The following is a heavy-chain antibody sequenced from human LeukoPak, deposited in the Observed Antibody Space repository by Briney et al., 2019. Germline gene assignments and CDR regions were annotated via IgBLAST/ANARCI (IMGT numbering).Heavy chain of an antibody. J-gene: IGHJ5*02. CDR2: IYTSGST. D-gene: IGHD3-3*01. V-gene: IGHV4-4*07. CDR1: GGSISSYY. Sequence: SETLSLTCTVSGGSISSYYWSWIRQPAGKGLEWIGRIYTSGSTNYNPSLKSRVTMSVDTSKNQFSLKLSSVTAADTAVYYCARDAHYDFWSGYYEWWFDPWGQGTLVTVSP. CDR3: ARDAHYDFWSGYYEWWFDP.